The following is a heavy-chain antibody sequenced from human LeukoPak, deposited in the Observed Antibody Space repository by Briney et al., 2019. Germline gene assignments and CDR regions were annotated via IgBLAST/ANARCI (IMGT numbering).Heavy chain of an antibody. CDR2: ISAYNGNT. J-gene: IGHJ4*02. CDR3: ARALLAMVTHRFDY. CDR1: GYTFTSYG. Sequence: ASVKVSCKASGYTFTSYGISWVRQAPGQGLEWMGWISAYNGNTNYAQKLQGRVTMTTDTSTSTAYMELRSLRSDDTAVYYCARALLAMVTHRFDYWGQGTLVTVSS. V-gene: IGHV1-18*01. D-gene: IGHD5-18*01.